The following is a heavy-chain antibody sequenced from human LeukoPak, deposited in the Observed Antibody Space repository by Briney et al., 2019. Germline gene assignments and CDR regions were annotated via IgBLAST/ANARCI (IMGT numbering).Heavy chain of an antibody. J-gene: IGHJ3*02. V-gene: IGHV3-23*01. D-gene: IGHD3-3*01. CDR2: SGSGGST. CDR1: GFTFSSYA. CDR3: AKDLYLRGYDFWSGYSPEAFDI. Sequence: GGSLRLSCAASGFTFSSYAMSWVRPAPGKGLEWVSASGSGGSTYYADSVKGRFTISRDNSKNTLYLQMNSLRAEDTAVYYCAKDLYLRGYDFWSGYSPEAFDIWGQGTMVTVSS.